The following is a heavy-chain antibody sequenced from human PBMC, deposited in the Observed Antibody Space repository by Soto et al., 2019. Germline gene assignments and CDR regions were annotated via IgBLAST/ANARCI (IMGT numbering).Heavy chain of an antibody. CDR2: ISGSGGST. J-gene: IGHJ6*02. CDR3: AKDLANYDSSGLYGMDV. CDR1: GFTFSSYA. Sequence: PGGSLRLSCAASGFTFSSYAMSWVRQAPGKGLEWVSAISGSGGSTYYADSVKGRFTISRDNSKNTLYLQMNSLRAEDTAVYYCAKDLANYDSSGLYGMDVWGQGTTVTVSS. D-gene: IGHD3-22*01. V-gene: IGHV3-23*01.